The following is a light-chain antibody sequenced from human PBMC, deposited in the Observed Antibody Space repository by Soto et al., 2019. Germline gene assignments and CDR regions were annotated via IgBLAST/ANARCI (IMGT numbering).Light chain of an antibody. J-gene: IGKJ1*01. CDR2: GAS. V-gene: IGKV3-15*01. CDR1: QSVGSN. CDR3: QQYNNWPPDRT. Sequence: EIVMTQSPATLSVSPGERATLSCRASQSVGSNLAWYQQKPRQAPRLLIYGASTRATGTPSRFSSSGSGTDCTDTISSRQSEDFAIYFCQQYNNWPPDRTFGQGTKVEIK.